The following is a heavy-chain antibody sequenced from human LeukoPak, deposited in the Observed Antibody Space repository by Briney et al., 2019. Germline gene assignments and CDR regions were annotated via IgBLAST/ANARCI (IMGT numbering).Heavy chain of an antibody. CDR3: AKDRDLYSSGWAFDY. CDR1: GFTFNDYW. D-gene: IGHD6-19*01. J-gene: IGHJ4*02. Sequence: PGGSLRLSCAASGFTFNDYWMSWVRQAPGKGLECVANIKQDVSEKYYVDSVKGRFTISRDNAKNSLYLQINSLRAEDTALYYCAKDRDLYSSGWAFDYWGQGTLVTVSS. CDR2: IKQDVSEK. V-gene: IGHV3-7*03.